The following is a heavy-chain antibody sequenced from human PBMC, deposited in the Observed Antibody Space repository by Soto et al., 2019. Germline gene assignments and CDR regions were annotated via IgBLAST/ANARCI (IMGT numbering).Heavy chain of an antibody. Sequence: SETLSLTCTVSGGSISSYYWSWIRQPPGKGLEWVGYVHYGGTTSYNPSLKSRVTLSVETSKSQFSLKLRSVTAADTAVYYCARGKIIGPWGQGTLVTVSS. CDR3: ARGKIIGP. J-gene: IGHJ5*02. CDR1: GGSISSYY. CDR2: VHYGGTT. D-gene: IGHD3-3*01. V-gene: IGHV4-59*01.